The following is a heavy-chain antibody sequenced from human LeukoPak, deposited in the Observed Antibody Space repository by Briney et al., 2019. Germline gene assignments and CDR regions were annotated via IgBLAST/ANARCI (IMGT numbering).Heavy chain of an antibody. CDR1: GFTVSSNY. CDR2: IYSGGST. Sequence: PGGSLRLSCAASGFTVSSNYMSWVRQAPGKGLEWVSVIYSGGSTYYADSVKGRFTTSRDNSKNTLYLQMNSLRAEDTAVYYCARDGSSGRYYYYGMDVWGQGTTVTVSS. CDR3: ARDGSSGRYYYYGMDV. J-gene: IGHJ6*02. V-gene: IGHV3-66*01. D-gene: IGHD6-6*01.